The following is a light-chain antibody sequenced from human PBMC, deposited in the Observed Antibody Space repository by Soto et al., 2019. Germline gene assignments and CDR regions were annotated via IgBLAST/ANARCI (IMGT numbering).Light chain of an antibody. CDR3: ETWDSRPWV. CDR2: VEGSGSY. Sequence: QPVLTQSSSASASLGSSVKLTCTLSSGHSTYIIAWHQQQPGKAPRYLMKVEGSGSYNKGSGVPDRFSGSSSGADRYLTISNLQFEDEADYYCETWDSRPWVFGGGTKLTAL. J-gene: IGLJ3*02. CDR1: SGHSTYI. V-gene: IGLV4-60*02.